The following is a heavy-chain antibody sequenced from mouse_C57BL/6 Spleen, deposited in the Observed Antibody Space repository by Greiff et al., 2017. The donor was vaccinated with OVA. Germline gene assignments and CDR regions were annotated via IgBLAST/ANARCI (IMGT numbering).Heavy chain of an antibody. D-gene: IGHD1-1*01. Sequence: EVKLMESGGGLVKPGGSLKLSCAASGFTFSSYAMSWVRQTPEKRLEWVATISDGGSYTYYPDNVKGRFTISRDNAKNNLYLQMSHLKSEDTAMYYCAYGSRAWFAYWGQGTLVTVSA. CDR3: AYGSRAWFAY. CDR1: GFTFSSYA. CDR2: ISDGGSYT. J-gene: IGHJ3*01. V-gene: IGHV5-4*03.